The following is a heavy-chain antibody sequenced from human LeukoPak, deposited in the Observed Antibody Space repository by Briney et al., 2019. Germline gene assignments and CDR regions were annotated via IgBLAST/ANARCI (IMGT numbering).Heavy chain of an antibody. J-gene: IGHJ4*02. D-gene: IGHD2-15*01. CDR1: GFSVSSDY. CDR3: ARDLVVAGTYGFGN. Sequence: GGSLRLSCAASGFSVSSDYMSWVRQAPGKGLDWVSSIYSGGKTLYADSVKDRFTISRDNSENTLHLQMTSLRVEDAAMYYCARDLVVAGTYGFGNWGQGTLVTVSS. V-gene: IGHV3-66*01. CDR2: IYSGGKT.